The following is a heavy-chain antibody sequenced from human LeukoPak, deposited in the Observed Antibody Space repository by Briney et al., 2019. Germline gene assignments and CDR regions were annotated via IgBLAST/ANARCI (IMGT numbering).Heavy chain of an antibody. V-gene: IGHV4-39*01. CDR1: GGSISSSSYY. J-gene: IGHJ4*02. CDR2: IYYSGST. CDR3: ARVPGGYDFWSGYLMIDY. Sequence: PSETLSLTCTVSGGSISSSSYYWGWIRQPPGNGLEWIGGIYYSGSTYYNPSLKSRVTISVDTSKNQFSLKLSSVTAADTAVYYCARVPGGYDFWSGYLMIDYWGQGTLVTVSS. D-gene: IGHD3-3*01.